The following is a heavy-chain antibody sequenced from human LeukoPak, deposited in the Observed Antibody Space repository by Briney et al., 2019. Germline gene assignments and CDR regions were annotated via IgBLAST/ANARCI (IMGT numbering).Heavy chain of an antibody. D-gene: IGHD6-13*01. V-gene: IGHV3-48*03. CDR3: AGVWGPSSAWPWAFEY. Sequence: PGGSLRLSCAASGFTFSSYEMNWVRQAPGKGLEWVSYISSSGSTIYYADSVKGRFTISRDNAKNSLYLQMNSLRAEDTAVYYCAGVWGPSSAWPWAFEYWGQGTLVTVSS. CDR1: GFTFSSYE. CDR2: ISSSGSTI. J-gene: IGHJ4*02.